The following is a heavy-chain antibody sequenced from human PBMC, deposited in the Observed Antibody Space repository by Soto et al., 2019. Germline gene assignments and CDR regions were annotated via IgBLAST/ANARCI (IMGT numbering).Heavy chain of an antibody. CDR3: ARGRYGDY. CDR1: GYTFTRYG. CDR2: ISAHNGNT. D-gene: IGHD1-1*01. V-gene: IGHV1-18*01. Sequence: QVHLVQSGDEVKKPGASVKVSCKGSGYTFTRYGITWVRQAPGQGLEWIGWISAHNGNTDYAQKLQGRVTVTRDTSTSTAYMELRSLRSDDTAVYYCARGRYGDYWGQGALVTVSS. J-gene: IGHJ4*02.